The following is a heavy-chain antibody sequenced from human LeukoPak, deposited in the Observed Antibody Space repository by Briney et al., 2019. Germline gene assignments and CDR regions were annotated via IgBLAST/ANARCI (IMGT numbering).Heavy chain of an antibody. CDR2: IGTAGDT. J-gene: IGHJ3*02. V-gene: IGHV3-13*01. CDR1: GFTFSSYD. Sequence: GGSLRLSCAASGFTFSSYDMHWVRQAAGKGLEWVSAIGTAGDTYYPGSVKGRFTISRENAKNSLYLQMNSLRAGDTAVYYCARGDTGGYPNWDAFDIWGQGTMVTVSS. D-gene: IGHD2-8*02. CDR3: ARGDTGGYPNWDAFDI.